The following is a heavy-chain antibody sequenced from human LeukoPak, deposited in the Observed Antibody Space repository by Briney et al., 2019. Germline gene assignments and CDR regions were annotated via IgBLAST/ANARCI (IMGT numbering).Heavy chain of an antibody. CDR2: ISAYNGNT. CDR3: ARESDGSGSYYY. V-gene: IGHV1-18*01. CDR1: GYTFTSYG. J-gene: IGHJ4*02. D-gene: IGHD3-10*01. Sequence: ASVKVSCKASGYTFTSYGISWVRQAPGQGLEWMGWISAYNGNTNYAQKFQGRVTMTTDTSTSTAYMEVRSLRSDDTAVYYCARESDGSGSYYYWGQGTLVTVSS.